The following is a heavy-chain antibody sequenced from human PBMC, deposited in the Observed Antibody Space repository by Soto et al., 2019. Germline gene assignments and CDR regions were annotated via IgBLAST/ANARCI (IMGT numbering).Heavy chain of an antibody. CDR2: VSYDGGNK. J-gene: IGHJ6*02. CDR3: AKEEAAGWNYFFGMDV. CDR1: GFTFSNYG. D-gene: IGHD6-19*01. Sequence: GGSLRLSCAASGFTFSNYGMHWVRQAPGQGLEWVAIVSYDGGNKYYADSVKGRFTISRDNSKKTLYLQMNSLRAEDTAVFYCAKEEAAGWNYFFGMDVWGQGTTVTVSS. V-gene: IGHV3-30*18.